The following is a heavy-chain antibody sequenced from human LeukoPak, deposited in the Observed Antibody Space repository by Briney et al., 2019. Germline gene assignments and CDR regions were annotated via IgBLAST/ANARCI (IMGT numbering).Heavy chain of an antibody. CDR3: ARATLDN. CDR2: IYSGGST. V-gene: IGHV3-53*01. Sequence: GESLTLSCAASGFTVSNNYTSWVRQAPGKGLEWVSVIYSGGSTKYADSVKARFTISRDNSKNTVYLQMNSLRADDTAVYYSARATLDNWGQGTLVTVSS. J-gene: IGHJ4*02. CDR1: GFTVSNNY.